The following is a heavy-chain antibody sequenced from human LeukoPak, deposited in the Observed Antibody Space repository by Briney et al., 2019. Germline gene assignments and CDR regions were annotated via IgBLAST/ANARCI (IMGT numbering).Heavy chain of an antibody. CDR2: ISYDGSNK. Sequence: GGSLRPSCAASGFTFSSYAIHWVRQAPGKGLEWVAVISYDGSNKYYADSVKGRFTISRDDSKNTLYLQMNSLRAEDTAVYYCARTRTDFVGYYFDYWGQGTLVTVSS. V-gene: IGHV3-30*04. D-gene: IGHD3-16*01. CDR1: GFTFSSYA. CDR3: ARTRTDFVGYYFDY. J-gene: IGHJ4*02.